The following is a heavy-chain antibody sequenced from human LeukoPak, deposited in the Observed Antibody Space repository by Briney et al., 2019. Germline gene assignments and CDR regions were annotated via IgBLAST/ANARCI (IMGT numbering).Heavy chain of an antibody. J-gene: IGHJ4*02. CDR2: INPNSGGT. CDR1: GYTFGAYY. V-gene: IGHV1-2*02. CDR3: ATGLRYFDAPYDY. D-gene: IGHD3-9*01. Sequence: ASVKVSCKASGYTFGAYYMHWVRQAPGQGLEWMGWINPNSGGTNYAQKFQGRVTMTRDTSISTAYMELSRLRSDDTAVYYCATGLRYFDAPYDYWGQGTLVTVSS.